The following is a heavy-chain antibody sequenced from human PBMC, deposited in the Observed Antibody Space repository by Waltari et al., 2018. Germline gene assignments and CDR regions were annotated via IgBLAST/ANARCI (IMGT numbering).Heavy chain of an antibody. CDR2: ISPSGGTT. CDR3: AKGMYYYDSSGYRIVDY. Sequence: GGDLVQPGGSLRLSCVASGFTLTNYAMNWVRQAPGKGLEWVSNISPSGGTTRYADSVKGRFTISKDTSKNTLYLQMNSLRADDTAVYYCAKGMYYYDSSGYRIVDYWGQGSLVTVSS. J-gene: IGHJ4*02. CDR1: GFTLTNYA. D-gene: IGHD3-22*01. V-gene: IGHV3-23*01.